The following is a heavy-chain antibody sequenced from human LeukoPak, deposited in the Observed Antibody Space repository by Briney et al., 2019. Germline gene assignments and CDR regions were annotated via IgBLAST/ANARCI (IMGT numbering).Heavy chain of an antibody. J-gene: IGHJ4*02. CDR1: GFTFSSYE. CDR2: MSSSGSTI. Sequence: GGSLRLSCAASGFTFSSYEVNWVRQAPGKGLEWVSYMSSSGSTIYYADSVKGRFTISRDNAKNSLYLQMNSLRAEDTAVYYCARGVRSSRRGIDYWGQGTLVTVSS. D-gene: IGHD5-24*01. CDR3: ARGVRSSRRGIDY. V-gene: IGHV3-48*03.